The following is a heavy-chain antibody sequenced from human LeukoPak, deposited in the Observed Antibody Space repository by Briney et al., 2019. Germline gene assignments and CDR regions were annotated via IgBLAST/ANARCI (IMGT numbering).Heavy chain of an antibody. V-gene: IGHV3-30*03. CDR1: GFTFSTYS. CDR2: ISYDGSNK. CDR3: ASSHSSGWYYFDY. J-gene: IGHJ4*02. Sequence: GGSLRLSCAASGFTFSTYSMNWVRQAPGKGLEWVAVISYDGSNKYYADSVKGRFTISRDNSKNTLYLQMNSLRAEDTAVYYCASSHSSGWYYFDYWGQGTLVTVSS. D-gene: IGHD6-19*01.